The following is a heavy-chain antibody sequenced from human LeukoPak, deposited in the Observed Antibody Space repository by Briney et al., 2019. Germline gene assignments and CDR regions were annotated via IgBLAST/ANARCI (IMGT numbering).Heavy chain of an antibody. D-gene: IGHD3-22*01. CDR3: AKAGYYDSSGYSDY. Sequence: GGSLRLSCAASGFTFSSYAMSWVRQAPGKGLEWVSAISGSGGSTYYADSVKGRFTISRDNSKNTLYLQMNSLRAEDTAVYYCAKAGYYDSSGYSDYWGQGTLVTVSS. V-gene: IGHV3-23*01. CDR2: ISGSGGST. J-gene: IGHJ4*02. CDR1: GFTFSSYA.